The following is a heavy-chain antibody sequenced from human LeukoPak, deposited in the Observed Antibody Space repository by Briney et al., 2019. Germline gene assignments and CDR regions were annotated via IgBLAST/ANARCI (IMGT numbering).Heavy chain of an antibody. V-gene: IGHV3-23*01. CDR2: ISGSGGST. J-gene: IGHJ3*02. CDR1: GFALSSYD. CDR3: ATTEASGGLGAFDI. D-gene: IGHD3-10*01. Sequence: GGSLRLSCAASGFALSSYDIHWVRQAPGKGLEWVSAISGSGGSTYYADSVKGRFTISRDNSKNTLYLQMNSLRAEDTAVYYCATTEASGGLGAFDIWGQGTMVTVSS.